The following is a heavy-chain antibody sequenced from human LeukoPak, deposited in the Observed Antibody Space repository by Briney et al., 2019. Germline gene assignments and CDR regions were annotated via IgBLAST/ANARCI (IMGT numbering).Heavy chain of an antibody. Sequence: PSETLSLTCAVYGVSLSGYYWRWIRQAPGKGREGMWGINHSVSTNDKPSLRSRVTISVDTFKNQFSLKMSSVNAADTAVYYCAREDITMVRGVSNWFDPWGQGTLVTVSS. D-gene: IGHD3-10*01. CDR3: AREDITMVRGVSNWFDP. CDR2: INHSVST. CDR1: GVSLSGYY. J-gene: IGHJ5*02. V-gene: IGHV4-34*01.